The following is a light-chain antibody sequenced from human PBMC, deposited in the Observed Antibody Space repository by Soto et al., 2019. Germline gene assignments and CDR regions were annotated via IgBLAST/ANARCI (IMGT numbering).Light chain of an antibody. Sequence: DIQMTQSPSSLSASVGDRVTITCRASQSLSKFLHWYQQKPGTAPKLLIYAASTLQSGVPSRFSGSGSGTDFTLTITSLQPEDFATYYCQQSYNFPFAFGPGTKVDIK. CDR2: AAS. V-gene: IGKV1-39*01. CDR1: QSLSKF. CDR3: QQSYNFPFA. J-gene: IGKJ3*01.